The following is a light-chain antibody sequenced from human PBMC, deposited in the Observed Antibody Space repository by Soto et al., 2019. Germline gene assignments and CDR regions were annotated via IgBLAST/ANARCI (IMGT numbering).Light chain of an antibody. CDR1: QSISSW. Sequence: DIQMTQSPSTLCASLAPRLTIACRASQSISSWVAWYQQKPAKAPKRLIYAASTLQSGVPSRFSGSGSGTEFTLTISSLQPDDFATYYCQQYNSYSFGQGTKVDIK. CDR2: AAS. J-gene: IGKJ1*01. CDR3: QQYNSYS. V-gene: IGKV1-5*01.